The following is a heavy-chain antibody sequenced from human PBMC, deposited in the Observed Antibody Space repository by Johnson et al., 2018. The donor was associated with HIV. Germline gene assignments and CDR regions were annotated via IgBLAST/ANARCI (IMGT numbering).Heavy chain of an antibody. V-gene: IGHV3-66*01. CDR2: LFSGGTT. D-gene: IGHD3-22*01. CDR1: GFTVSSYY. Sequence: VQLVESGGGLVQPGGSLRLSCAASGFTVSSYYMSWVRQAPGKGLEWVSVLFSGGTTYYADSVKGRFTISRDNSKNTLYLQMSSLRAEDTAVYYCARGAYTYGSSGEVDYDSCDMWGRGTVVTVSS. CDR3: ARGAYTYGSSGEVDYDSCDM. J-gene: IGHJ3*02.